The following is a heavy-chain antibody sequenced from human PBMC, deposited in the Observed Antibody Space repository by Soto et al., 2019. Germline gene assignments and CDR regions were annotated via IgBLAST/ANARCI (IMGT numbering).Heavy chain of an antibody. V-gene: IGHV3-23*01. CDR1: RFTFSSYA. CDR2: ISGSGGSI. Sequence: EVQLLESGGGLVQPGGSLRLSCAASRFTFSSYAMSWVRQAPGKGLEWVSAISGSGGSIYYADSVKGRFTISRDNSKNTLYLQMNSLRAEDTAVYYCAKDRGEVAATSADYWGQGTLVTVSS. J-gene: IGHJ4*02. D-gene: IGHD2-15*01. CDR3: AKDRGEVAATSADY.